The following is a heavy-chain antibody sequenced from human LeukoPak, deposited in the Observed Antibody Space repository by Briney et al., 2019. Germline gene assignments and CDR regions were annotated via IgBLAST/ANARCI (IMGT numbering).Heavy chain of an antibody. CDR2: IYHSGST. Sequence: SETLSLTCTVPGASISSYYWSWLRQPPGKGLEWIGYIYHSGSTNYNPSLKSRVTISLDTSKNQFSLKLNSVTAADTAVYYCARVIAVATGPEYFQHWGQGTLVTVSS. D-gene: IGHD6-19*01. CDR1: GASISSYY. J-gene: IGHJ1*01. V-gene: IGHV4-59*01. CDR3: ARVIAVATGPEYFQH.